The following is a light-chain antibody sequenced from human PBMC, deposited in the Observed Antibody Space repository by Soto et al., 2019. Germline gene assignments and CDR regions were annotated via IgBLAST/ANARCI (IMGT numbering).Light chain of an antibody. CDR1: QSVSSNY. CDR3: QQYGSSPLT. Sequence: EIVLAQSPGTLSLSPVERATLSCWASQSVSSNYLAWYQQKPGQAPRLLIYGASSRATGIPDRFSGSGSGTDFTLTISRLEPEDFALYYCQQYGSSPLTFGGGTKVEIK. V-gene: IGKV3-20*01. J-gene: IGKJ4*01. CDR2: GAS.